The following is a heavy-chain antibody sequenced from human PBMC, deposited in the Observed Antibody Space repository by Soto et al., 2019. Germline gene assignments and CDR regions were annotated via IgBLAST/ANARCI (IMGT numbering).Heavy chain of an antibody. CDR2: IWYDGSNK. Sequence: LRLSCAASGFTFSSYGMHWVRQAPGKGLEWVAVIWYDGSNKYYADSVKGRFTISRDNSKNTLYLQMNSLRAEDTAAYYCASPYSSGSLLDYWGQGTLVTVSS. CDR1: GFTFSSYG. V-gene: IGHV3-33*01. D-gene: IGHD6-19*01. J-gene: IGHJ4*02. CDR3: ASPYSSGSLLDY.